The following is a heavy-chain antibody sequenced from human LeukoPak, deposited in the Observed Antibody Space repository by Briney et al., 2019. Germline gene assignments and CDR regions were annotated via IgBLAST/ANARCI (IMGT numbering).Heavy chain of an antibody. V-gene: IGHV3-7*01. CDR1: GFTFSSYW. D-gene: IGHD3-3*01. J-gene: IGHJ5*02. CDR2: IKQDGSEK. Sequence: GGSLRLSCAASGFTFSSYWMSWVRQAPGKGLEWVANIKQDGSEKYYVDSVKGRFTISRDNAKNSLYLQMNSLRAEDTAVYYCARSLRFLENWFDPWGQGTLVTVSS. CDR3: ARSLRFLENWFDP.